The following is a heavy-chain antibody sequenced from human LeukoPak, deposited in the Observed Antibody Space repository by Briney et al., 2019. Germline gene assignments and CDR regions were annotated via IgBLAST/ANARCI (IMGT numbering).Heavy chain of an antibody. V-gene: IGHV4-4*09. D-gene: IGHD6-19*01. CDR3: ARWDDSAWAFGS. Sequence: SETLSLTCIVSGASIHTYSWNWIRQSPGKGLEWIGYISHSGATSCKSSLKSRVTISVDTSKNQLSLKLASVTAADTAVYFCARWDDSAWAFGSWGPGTLVTVSS. CDR2: ISHSGAT. J-gene: IGHJ4*02. CDR1: GASIHTYS.